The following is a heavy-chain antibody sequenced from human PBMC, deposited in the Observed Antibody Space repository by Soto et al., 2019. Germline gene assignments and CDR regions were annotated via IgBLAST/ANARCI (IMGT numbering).Heavy chain of an antibody. CDR1: GFTFSGYA. D-gene: IGHD3-22*01. V-gene: IGHV3-23*01. J-gene: IGHJ4*02. CDR2: ISGSGTST. CDR3: AKDLFFHGNYYDSSGYA. Sequence: GESLKISCVASGFTFSGYAVTWVRQAPGRGLEWVSAISGSGTSTYYADSVKGRFTISRDNSKNTLYLQMNSLRAEDTAVYYCAKDLFFHGNYYDSSGYARGQGTLVTVSS.